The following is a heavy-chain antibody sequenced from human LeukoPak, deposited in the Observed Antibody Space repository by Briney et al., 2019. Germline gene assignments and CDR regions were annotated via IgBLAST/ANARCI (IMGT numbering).Heavy chain of an antibody. Sequence: SETLSLTCTVSGGSISTYYWSWIRQPPGKGLEWIGYIYYSGSTNYNPSLKSQVTISVDTSKNQFSLYLSSVTAADTAVYYCARDGGKYCSSTSCRNAFDIWGQGTMVTVSA. CDR3: ARDGGKYCSSTSCRNAFDI. J-gene: IGHJ3*02. CDR1: GGSISTYY. CDR2: IYYSGST. D-gene: IGHD2-2*01. V-gene: IGHV4-59*01.